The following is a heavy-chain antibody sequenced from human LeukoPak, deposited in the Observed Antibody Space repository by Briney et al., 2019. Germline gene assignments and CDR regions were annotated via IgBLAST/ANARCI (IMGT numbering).Heavy chain of an antibody. V-gene: IGHV3-7*03. CDR2: IKQDGSEK. J-gene: IGHJ4*02. D-gene: IGHD6-19*01. CDR3: AKLGSSGWYYFDY. Sequence: PGGSLRLSCAASGFTFSSYEMNWVRQAPGKGLEWVDTIKQDGSEKYYVDSVKGRFTISRDNSKNTLYLQMNSLRAEDTAVYYCAKLGSSGWYYFDYWGQGTLVTVSS. CDR1: GFTFSSYE.